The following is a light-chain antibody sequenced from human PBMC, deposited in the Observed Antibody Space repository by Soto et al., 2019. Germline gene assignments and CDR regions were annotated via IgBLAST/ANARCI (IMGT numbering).Light chain of an antibody. CDR3: QQYYSLPLT. CDR1: QSVFYSSNNKHY. Sequence: DIVMTQSPESMAVSLGERATINCKSSQSVFYSSNNKHYLTWYQQKPGQPPKLLIYWASTRESGVPDRFSGSGSKTDFTLTISSLQAEDVAVYYCQQYYSLPLTFGGGTKVEIK. J-gene: IGKJ4*01. CDR2: WAS. V-gene: IGKV4-1*01.